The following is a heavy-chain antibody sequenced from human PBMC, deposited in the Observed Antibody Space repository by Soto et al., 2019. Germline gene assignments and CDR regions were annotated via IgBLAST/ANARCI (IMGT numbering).Heavy chain of an antibody. CDR3: TTDELDILTGIYYYYMDV. V-gene: IGHV3-15*01. Sequence: LSCAASGFTFSNAWMSWVRQAPGKGLEWVGRIKSKTDGGTTDYAAPVKGRFTISRDDSKNTLYLQMNSLKTEDTAVYYCTTDELDILTGIYYYYMDVWGKGTTVTVSS. CDR2: IKSKTDGGTT. CDR1: GFTFSNAW. J-gene: IGHJ6*03. D-gene: IGHD3-9*01.